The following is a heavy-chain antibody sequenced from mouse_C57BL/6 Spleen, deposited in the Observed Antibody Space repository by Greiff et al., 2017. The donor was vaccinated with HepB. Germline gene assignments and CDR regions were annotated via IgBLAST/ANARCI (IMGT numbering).Heavy chain of an antibody. CDR1: GFNIKDYY. CDR3: TTYRHEGSGCDY. J-gene: IGHJ2*01. D-gene: IGHD3-2*02. CDR2: IDPEDGDT. Sequence: EVQLQQSGAELVRPGASVKLSCTASGFNIKDYYMHWVKQRPEQGLEWIGRIDPEDGDTESAPKFQGKATMTADTSSNTAYLQLSSLTSEDTAVYYCTTYRHEGSGCDYWGQGTTLTVSS. V-gene: IGHV14-1*01.